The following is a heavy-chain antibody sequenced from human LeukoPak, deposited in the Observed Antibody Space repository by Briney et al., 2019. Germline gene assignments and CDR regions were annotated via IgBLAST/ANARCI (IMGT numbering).Heavy chain of an antibody. J-gene: IGHJ3*02. CDR1: GDSFSSHY. CDR2: ISYIGST. D-gene: IGHD4-17*01. CDR3: ARDLVTVTKGFDI. V-gene: IGHV4-59*11. Sequence: SETLSLTCTVSGDSFSSHYWSWIRQPPGKGLEWIGYISYIGSTNYNPSLTSRVTISIDTSKNQFSLKLSSVTAADTAVYYCARDLVTVTKGFDIWGQGTMVSVSS.